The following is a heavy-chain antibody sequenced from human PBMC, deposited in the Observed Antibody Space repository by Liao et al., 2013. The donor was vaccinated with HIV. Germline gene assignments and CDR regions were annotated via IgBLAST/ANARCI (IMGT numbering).Heavy chain of an antibody. CDR3: ARVGGSWYPSFYFDL. Sequence: QVQLQESGPGLVKPSQTLSLTCTVSGGSISSGSFYWTWIRQPAGKALEWVGHIYASGSTKYNPSLRSRVTISLDTSKNHFSLNLSAVTDADTAVYYCARVGGSWYPSFYFDLWGRGTLVTVSS. CDR2: IYASGST. V-gene: IGHV4-61*02. CDR1: GGSISSGSFY. D-gene: IGHD6-13*01. J-gene: IGHJ2*01.